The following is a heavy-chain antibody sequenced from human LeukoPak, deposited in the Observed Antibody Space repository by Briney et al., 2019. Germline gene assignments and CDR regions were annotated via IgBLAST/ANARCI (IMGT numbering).Heavy chain of an antibody. V-gene: IGHV3-72*01. CDR3: TTTAYSGSYSLDY. CDR2: SRNKANSYTI. Sequence: GGSLRLSCAASGFTFSGHYMDWVRQAPRKGLEWVGRSRNKANSYTIEYAASVKGRFTISRDDSKNSLYQQMNSLKTEDTAVYYCTTTAYSGSYSLDYWGQGTLVTVSS. D-gene: IGHD1-26*01. CDR1: GFTFSGHY. J-gene: IGHJ4*02.